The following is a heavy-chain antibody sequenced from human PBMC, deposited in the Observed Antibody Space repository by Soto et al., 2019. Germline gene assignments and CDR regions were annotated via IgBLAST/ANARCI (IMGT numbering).Heavy chain of an antibody. CDR1: GFNFPTFW. CDR3: AKRRGGTPDDWFDP. V-gene: IGHV5-51*01. D-gene: IGHD2-15*01. CDR2: IYPDDSET. J-gene: IGHJ5*02. Sequence: GESLKISCKHSGFNFPTFWIAWVRQMPGKGLEWMGTIYPDDSETKYSPSFQGQVTISADKSINTAYLQWISLKASDTAMYYCAKRRGGTPDDWFDPWGQGTLVTVS.